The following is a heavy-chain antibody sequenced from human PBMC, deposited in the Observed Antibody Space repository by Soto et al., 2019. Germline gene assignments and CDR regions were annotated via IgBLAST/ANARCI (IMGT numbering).Heavy chain of an antibody. CDR2: INHSGST. CDR3: ARSGSTTPDY. CDR1: GGSFSGYY. D-gene: IGHD5-12*01. V-gene: IGHV4-34*01. J-gene: IGHJ4*02. Sequence: SVTLSLTCAVYGGSFSGYYWSWIRQPPGKGLEWIGEINHSGSTNYNPSLKSRVTISVDTSKNQFSLKLSSVTAADTAVYYCARSGSTTPDYWGQGTLVTVSS.